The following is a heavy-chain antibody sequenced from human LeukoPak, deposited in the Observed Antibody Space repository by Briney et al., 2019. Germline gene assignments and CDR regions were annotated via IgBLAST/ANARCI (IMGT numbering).Heavy chain of an antibody. CDR1: GGSISSGGYY. V-gene: IGHV4-31*03. Sequence: SQTLSLTCTVSGGSISSGGYYWSWIRQHPGKGLEWIGYIYYSGSTYYNPSLKSRVIISVDTSKNQFSLKLSSVTAADTAVYYCARRIAVADNWFDPWGQGTLVTVSS. J-gene: IGHJ5*02. CDR3: ARRIAVADNWFDP. D-gene: IGHD6-19*01. CDR2: IYYSGST.